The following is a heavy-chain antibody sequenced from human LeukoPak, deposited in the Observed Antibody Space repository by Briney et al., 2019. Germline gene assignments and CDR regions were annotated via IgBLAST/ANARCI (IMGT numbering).Heavy chain of an antibody. CDR2: ISDYNGNT. CDR3: ARDREYYYGSGSYYDY. Sequence: GASVKVSCKASGYTFTSYGISWVRRAPGQGLEWMGWISDYNGNTNYAQKLQGRVTMTTDTSTSTAYMELRSLRSDDTAVYYCARDREYYYGSGSYYDYWGQGTLVTVSS. V-gene: IGHV1-18*01. CDR1: GYTFTSYG. D-gene: IGHD3-10*01. J-gene: IGHJ4*02.